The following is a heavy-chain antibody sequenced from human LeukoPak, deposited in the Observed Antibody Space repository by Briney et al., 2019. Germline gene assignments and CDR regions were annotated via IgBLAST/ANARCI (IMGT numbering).Heavy chain of an antibody. Sequence: ASVKVSCEVSGYTLTDLSMHWVRQAPGKGLEWMGGFDPEDGETIYAQNFQGRVTMTEDTSTDTAYMEVRSLRSEDTAVYYCATSSGYGFLFEYWGQGTLVTVSP. V-gene: IGHV1-24*01. J-gene: IGHJ4*02. D-gene: IGHD3-22*01. CDR2: FDPEDGET. CDR1: GYTLTDLS. CDR3: ATSSGYGFLFEY.